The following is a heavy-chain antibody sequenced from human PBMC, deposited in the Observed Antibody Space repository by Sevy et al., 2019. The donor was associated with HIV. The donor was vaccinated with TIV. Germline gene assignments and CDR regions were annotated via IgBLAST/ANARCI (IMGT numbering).Heavy chain of an antibody. J-gene: IGHJ6*03. Sequence: GGYLRLSCAASGFTFSSYWMHWVRQAPGKGLVWVSRINSDGSSTSYADSVKGRFTISRDNAKNTLYLQMNSLGAEDTALYYGVRVGISAAGDYYYYMDVWGKGTTVTVSS. CDR3: VRVGISAAGDYYYYMDV. D-gene: IGHD6-13*01. CDR2: INSDGSST. CDR1: GFTFSSYW. V-gene: IGHV3-74*01.